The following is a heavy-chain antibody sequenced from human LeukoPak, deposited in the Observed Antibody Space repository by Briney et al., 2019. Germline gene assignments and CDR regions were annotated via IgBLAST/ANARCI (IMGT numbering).Heavy chain of an antibody. Sequence: SVKVSCKASGGTFSSYAISWVRQAPGQGLEWMGRIMPILGIANYAQKFQGRVTITADKSTSTAYMELSSLRSEDTAVYYCARDLGAATSYGMDVWGQGTTVTVSS. CDR2: IMPILGIA. D-gene: IGHD2-15*01. CDR3: ARDLGAATSYGMDV. J-gene: IGHJ6*02. V-gene: IGHV1-69*04. CDR1: GGTFSSYA.